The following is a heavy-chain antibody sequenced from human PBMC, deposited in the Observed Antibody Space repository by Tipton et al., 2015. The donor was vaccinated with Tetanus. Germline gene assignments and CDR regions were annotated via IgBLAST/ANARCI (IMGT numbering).Heavy chain of an antibody. D-gene: IGHD1-14*01. J-gene: IGHJ4*02. CDR3: ARGTGDY. Sequence: LRLSCAVYGGSLSRYYWTWIRQPPGKGLEWIGYIYYSGSTNYNPSLKSRVTISVDTSKNQFSLKLSSVTAADTAVYYCARGTGDYWGQGTLVTVSS. CDR2: IYYSGST. V-gene: IGHV4-59*01. CDR1: GGSLSRYY.